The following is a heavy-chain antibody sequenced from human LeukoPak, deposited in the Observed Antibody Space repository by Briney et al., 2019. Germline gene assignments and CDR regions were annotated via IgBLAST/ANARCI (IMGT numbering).Heavy chain of an antibody. V-gene: IGHV4-4*09. CDR1: GGSISSYY. J-gene: IGHJ6*03. CDR3: ARHSYYYYYMDV. CDR2: IYTSGST. Sequence: SGTLSLTCTVSGGSISSYYWSWIRQPPGKGLEWIGYIYTSGSTNYNPSLKSRVTISVDTSKNQFSLKLSSVTAADTAVYYCARHSYYYYYMDVWGKGTTVTVSS.